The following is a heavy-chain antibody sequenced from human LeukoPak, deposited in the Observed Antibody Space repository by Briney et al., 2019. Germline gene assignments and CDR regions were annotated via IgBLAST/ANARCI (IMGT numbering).Heavy chain of an antibody. CDR3: AKDGLLTAAGRFDY. Sequence: PGGSLRLSCAAPGFTFSIYAMTWVRQAPGKGLEWVSAISGSDDSTYYADSVKGRFTISRDNSKNTLYLQMNSLRAEDTAVYYCAKDGLLTAAGRFDYWGQGTLVTVSS. D-gene: IGHD6-13*01. J-gene: IGHJ4*02. CDR1: GFTFSIYA. CDR2: ISGSDDST. V-gene: IGHV3-23*01.